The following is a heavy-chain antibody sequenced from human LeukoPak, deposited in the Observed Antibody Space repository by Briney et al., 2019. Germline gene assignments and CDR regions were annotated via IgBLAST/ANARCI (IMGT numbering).Heavy chain of an antibody. CDR2: INHSGST. V-gene: IGHV4-34*01. D-gene: IGHD3-10*01. Sequence: SETLSLTCAVYGGSFSGYYWSWIRQPPGKGLEWIGEINHSGSTNYNPSLTSRVTISVDTSKNQFSLKLSSVTAADTAVYYCARGRGGLLWFGELLSYWFDPWGQGTLVTVSS. J-gene: IGHJ5*02. CDR3: ARGRGGLLWFGELLSYWFDP. CDR1: GGSFSGYY.